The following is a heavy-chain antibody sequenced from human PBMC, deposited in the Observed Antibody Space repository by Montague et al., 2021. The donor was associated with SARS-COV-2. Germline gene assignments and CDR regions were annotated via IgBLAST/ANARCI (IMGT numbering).Heavy chain of an antibody. CDR1: GGSISSSSYY. D-gene: IGHD3-10*01. V-gene: IGHV4-39*07. CDR2: IYYSGST. J-gene: IGHJ3*02. Sequence: SETLSLTCTVSGGSISSSSYYWGWIRQPPGKGLEWIGSIYYSGSTXYNPSLKSRVTISVDTSKNQFSLKLSSVTAADTAVYYCAIPMVRGFSRAFDIWGQGTMVTVSS. CDR3: AIPMVRGFSRAFDI.